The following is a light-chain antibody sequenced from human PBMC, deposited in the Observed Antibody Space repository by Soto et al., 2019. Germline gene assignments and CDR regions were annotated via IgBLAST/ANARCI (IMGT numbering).Light chain of an antibody. CDR3: QPYGSSPWT. J-gene: IGKJ1*01. Sequence: EIVLTPSPATMSLSPGERATPSCGASQTVGSTCFAWYQQKPGLAPRLLIYDASSRAPGIPDRFSGSGSGTDFTLTISRLEPEDFAVYYCQPYGSSPWTFGQGTKVEIK. CDR2: DAS. CDR1: QTVGSTC. V-gene: IGKV3D-20*01.